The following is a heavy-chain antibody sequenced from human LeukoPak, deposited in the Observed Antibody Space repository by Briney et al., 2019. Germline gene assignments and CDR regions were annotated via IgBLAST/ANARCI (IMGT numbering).Heavy chain of an antibody. CDR3: ATLKGGLTWWFDP. J-gene: IGHJ5*02. V-gene: IGHV4-34*01. D-gene: IGHD3-16*01. CDR2: INHSGST. Sequence: SETLSLTCAVYGGSFSAYYWSWIRQPPGKGLEWIGEINHSGSTNYNPSLKSRVTISVDTSKNQFSLKLSSVTAADTAVYYCATLKGGLTWWFDPWGQGTLATVSS. CDR1: GGSFSAYY.